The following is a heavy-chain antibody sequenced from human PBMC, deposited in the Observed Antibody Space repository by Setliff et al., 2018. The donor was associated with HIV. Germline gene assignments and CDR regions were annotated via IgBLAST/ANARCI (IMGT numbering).Heavy chain of an antibody. CDR2: INPNSGNT. Sequence: ASVKVSCKASGYTFTGYYMHWVRQAPGQGLEWMGWINPNSGNTGYAQKFQGRVTITRNTSISTAYMELSSLRSEDTAVYYCARDRYYDYVWGSLLGYYYGMGVWGQGTTVTVSS. V-gene: IGHV1-8*03. CDR1: GYTFTGYY. D-gene: IGHD3-16*01. CDR3: ARDRYYDYVWGSLLGYYYGMGV. J-gene: IGHJ6*02.